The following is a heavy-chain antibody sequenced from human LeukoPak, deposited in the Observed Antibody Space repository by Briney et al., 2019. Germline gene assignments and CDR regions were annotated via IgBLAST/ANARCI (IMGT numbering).Heavy chain of an antibody. J-gene: IGHJ5*02. Sequence: PSETLSLTCTVSGGSISSSYWSWIRQPPGKGLEWIGYIYYSERAYNPSLKSRVTISVDTSKNQFSLKLSSVTAADTAVYYCARRKRWLQFSFDPWGQGTLVTVSS. D-gene: IGHD5-24*01. CDR1: GGSISSSY. CDR2: IYYSERA. CDR3: ARRKRWLQFSFDP. V-gene: IGHV4-59*01.